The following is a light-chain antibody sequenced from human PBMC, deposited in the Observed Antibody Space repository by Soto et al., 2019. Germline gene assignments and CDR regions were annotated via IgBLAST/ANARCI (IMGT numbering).Light chain of an antibody. J-gene: IGLJ2*01. CDR1: ALPKQY. CDR2: KDS. Sequence: YELTQPPSVSVSPGQTARITCSGDALPKQYAYWYQQKPGQAPVLVIYKDSERPSGIPERFSGSSSGTTVTLTISGVQAEDEADYYCQSADSSGTYHVVFGGGTKLTVL. V-gene: IGLV3-25*03. CDR3: QSADSSGTYHVV.